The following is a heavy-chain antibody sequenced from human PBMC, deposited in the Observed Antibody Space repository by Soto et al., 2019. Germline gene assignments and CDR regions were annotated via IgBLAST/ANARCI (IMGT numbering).Heavy chain of an antibody. V-gene: IGHV3-30*03. CDR3: TGEVASGY. J-gene: IGHJ4*02. CDR2: LSKDGSVK. D-gene: IGHD2-8*02. Sequence: QVQLVESGGGVVQPGRSLRLSCAASGFTCSSYGMHWVRQAPGKGLEWVAVLSKDGSVKYYAESVKGRFTISRDNSKNTLYLQMNSLGAEDTAAYYCTGEVASGYWGQGTLVTVSS. CDR1: GFTCSSYG.